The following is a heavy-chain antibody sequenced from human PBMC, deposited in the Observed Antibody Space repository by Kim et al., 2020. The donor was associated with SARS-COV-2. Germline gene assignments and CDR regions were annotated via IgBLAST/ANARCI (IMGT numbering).Heavy chain of an antibody. CDR3: LKDYRGD. CDR2: IKEDGSKE. V-gene: IGHV3-7*01. CDR1: GFTFSDYW. J-gene: IGHJ4*02. D-gene: IGHD3-10*01. Sequence: GGSLRLSCAASGFTFSDYWMSWVHQAPGKGLEWVANIKEDGSKENYVDSVKGRFTISRDNAKNSLYLQMNSLRAEDTAVYYCLKDYRGDWGQGTLVTVSS.